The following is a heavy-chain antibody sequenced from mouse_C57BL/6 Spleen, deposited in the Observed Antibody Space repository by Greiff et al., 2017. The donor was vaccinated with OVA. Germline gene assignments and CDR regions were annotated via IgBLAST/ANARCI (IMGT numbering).Heavy chain of an antibody. CDR1: GYTFTGYW. Sequence: QVQLQQSGAELMKPGASVKLSCKATGYTFTGYWIEWVKQRPGHGLEWIGEILPGSGSTNYNEKFKGKATFTADTSSNTAYMQLSSLTTEDSAIYYCARWDTTVVAPLTGFDCWGQGTTLTVSS. V-gene: IGHV1-9*01. CDR3: ARWDTTVVAPLTGFDC. CDR2: ILPGSGST. D-gene: IGHD1-1*01. J-gene: IGHJ2*01.